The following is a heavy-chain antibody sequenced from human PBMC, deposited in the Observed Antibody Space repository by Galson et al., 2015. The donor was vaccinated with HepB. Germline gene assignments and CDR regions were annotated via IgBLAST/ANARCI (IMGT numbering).Heavy chain of an antibody. D-gene: IGHD3-3*01. CDR1: GGTFSSYA. Sequence: SVKVSCKASGGTFSSYAISWVRQAPGQGLEWMGGIIPIFGTANYAQKFQGRVTITADESTSTAYMELSSLSSEDTAVYYCARGRFLEWLSRGDYYYYGMDVWGQGTTVTVSS. CDR3: ARGRFLEWLSRGDYYYYGMDV. J-gene: IGHJ6*02. V-gene: IGHV1-69*13. CDR2: IIPIFGTA.